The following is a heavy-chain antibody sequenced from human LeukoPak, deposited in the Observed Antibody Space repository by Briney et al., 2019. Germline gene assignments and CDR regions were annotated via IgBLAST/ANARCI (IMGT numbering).Heavy chain of an antibody. Sequence: GASVKVSCKASGYTFTSYGISWVRQAPGQGLEWMGWISAYNGNTNYAQKLQGRVTMTTDTSTSTAYMELRSLRSDDTAVYYCARDPTIVVVPAAAFDIWGQGTMVTVSS. D-gene: IGHD2-2*01. J-gene: IGHJ3*02. V-gene: IGHV1-18*01. CDR3: ARDPTIVVVPAAAFDI. CDR1: GYTFTSYG. CDR2: ISAYNGNT.